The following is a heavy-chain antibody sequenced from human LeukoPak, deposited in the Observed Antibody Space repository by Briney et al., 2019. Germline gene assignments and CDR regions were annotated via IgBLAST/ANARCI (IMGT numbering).Heavy chain of an antibody. J-gene: IGHJ6*03. CDR2: IIPIFGTA. V-gene: IGHV1-69*05. D-gene: IGHD2-15*01. Sequence: ASVKVSCKASGCTFSSYASSWVRPAPGQALEWMGGIIPIFGTANYAQKFQGRVTITTDESTSTAYMELSSLRSEDTAVYYCARAQDRGYCSGGSCYAPHFNYYYYYMDVWGKGTTVTVSS. CDR1: GCTFSSYA. CDR3: ARAQDRGYCSGGSCYAPHFNYYYYYMDV.